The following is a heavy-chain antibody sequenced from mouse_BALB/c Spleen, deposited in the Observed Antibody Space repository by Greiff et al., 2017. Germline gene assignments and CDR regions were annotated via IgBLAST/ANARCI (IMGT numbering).Heavy chain of an antibody. V-gene: IGHV1S135*01. Sequence: EVKLQESGPELVKPGASMKISCKASGYSFTGYTMNWVKQSHGKNLEWIGLINPYNGGTSYNQKFKGKATLTADKSSNTAYMQLSSLTSEDSAVYFCARTGNSAWFAYWGQGTLVTVSA. CDR3: ARTGNSAWFAY. J-gene: IGHJ3*01. CDR1: GYSFTGYT. CDR2: INPYNGGT. D-gene: IGHD2-1*01.